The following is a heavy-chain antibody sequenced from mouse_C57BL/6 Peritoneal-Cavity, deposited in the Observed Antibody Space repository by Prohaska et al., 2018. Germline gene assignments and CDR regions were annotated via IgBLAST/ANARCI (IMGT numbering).Heavy chain of an antibody. Sequence: EVQLQQSGPVLVKPGASVKMSCKASGYTFTDYYMNWVKQSHGKRLEWIGVINPYNGGTSYNQKCKSKATLTVDKSSSTAYMGLNSLKSEDSAVYYCASYYGSSDFDYWGQGTTLTVYS. J-gene: IGHJ2*01. CDR3: ASYYGSSDFDY. V-gene: IGHV1-19*01. CDR1: GYTFTDYY. D-gene: IGHD1-1*01. CDR2: INPYNGGT.